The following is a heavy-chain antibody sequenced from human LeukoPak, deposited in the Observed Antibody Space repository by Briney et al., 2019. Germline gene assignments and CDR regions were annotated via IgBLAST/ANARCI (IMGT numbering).Heavy chain of an antibody. Sequence: GGSLRLSCSASGFTFSAYFMHWVRQAPGKGLEYVSSISSNEYDTYYADSVKGRFTISRDNSENTLFLQMSSLRAVDTAVYYCVKDLNGTWSFDYWGQGTLVTVSS. J-gene: IGHJ4*02. CDR2: ISSNEYDT. CDR1: GFTFSAYF. D-gene: IGHD2-8*01. CDR3: VKDLNGTWSFDY. V-gene: IGHV3-64D*06.